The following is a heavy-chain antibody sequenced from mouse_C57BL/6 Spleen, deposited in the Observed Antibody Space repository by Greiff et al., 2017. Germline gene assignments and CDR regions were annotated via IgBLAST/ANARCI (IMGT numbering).Heavy chain of an antibody. CDR3: AREEDGYLIFDY. CDR1: GYTFTSYG. J-gene: IGHJ2*01. CDR2: IYPRSGNT. V-gene: IGHV1-81*01. D-gene: IGHD2-3*01. Sequence: QVQLQQSGAELARPGASVKLSCKASGYTFTSYGISWVKQRTGQGLEWIGEIYPRSGNTYYNEKFKGKATLTADKSSSTAYMELRSLTSEDSAVYFCAREEDGYLIFDYWGQGTTLTVSS.